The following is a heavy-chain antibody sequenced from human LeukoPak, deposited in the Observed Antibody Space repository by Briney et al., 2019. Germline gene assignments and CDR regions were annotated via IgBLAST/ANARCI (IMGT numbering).Heavy chain of an antibody. V-gene: IGHV1-69*04. CDR1: GGTFSNYA. J-gene: IGHJ3*02. CDR2: IIPILGIA. D-gene: IGHD3-10*01. Sequence: SVKVSCKASGGTFSNYAISWVRQAPGQGLEWMGRIIPILGIANYAQKFQGRVTITADKSTSTAYMELSSLRSEDTAVYYCARDHLDRADAFDIWGQGTMVTVSS. CDR3: ARDHLDRADAFDI.